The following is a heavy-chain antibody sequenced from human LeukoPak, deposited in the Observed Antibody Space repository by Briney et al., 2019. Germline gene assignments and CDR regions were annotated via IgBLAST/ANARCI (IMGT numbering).Heavy chain of an antibody. CDR3: ARGQAPNGMDV. J-gene: IGHJ6*02. V-gene: IGHV6-1*01. Sequence: SQTLSLTCAISGDSVSSNSAAWDWTRQSPSRGLEWLGRTYYRSNWYNDYAVSVKSRITINPDTSKNQFSLQLNSVTPEDTAVYYCARGQAPNGMDVWGQGTTVTVSS. CDR2: TYYRSNWYN. CDR1: GDSVSSNSAA.